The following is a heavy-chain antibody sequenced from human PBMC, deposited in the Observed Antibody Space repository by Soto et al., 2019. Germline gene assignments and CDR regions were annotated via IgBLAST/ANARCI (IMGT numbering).Heavy chain of an antibody. J-gene: IGHJ6*02. Sequence: QIQLVQSGGEVKKPGASVKVSCKSSGYKFISHSITWVRQAPGQGLEWMGRISAYNGNTNYAQKLQGRVIMTTDTSTNTAYMELRSLRSDDTAVYYCARGAFCGGAPGCRDMDVWGQGTTVTVSS. CDR1: GYKFISHS. V-gene: IGHV1-18*01. CDR3: ARGAFCGGAPGCRDMDV. D-gene: IGHD2-21*01. CDR2: ISAYNGNT.